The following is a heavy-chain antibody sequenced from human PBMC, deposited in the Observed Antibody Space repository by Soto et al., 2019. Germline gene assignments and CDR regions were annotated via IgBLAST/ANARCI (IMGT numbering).Heavy chain of an antibody. CDR2: MNPNTGNS. V-gene: IGHV1-8*01. CDR1: GCTFTSYD. CDR3: ARRAETNGWNGFGADKYYFDF. J-gene: IGHJ4*02. D-gene: IGHD1-1*01. Sequence: SVKVSCKASGCTFTSYDIYWVRQATGQGLEWMGWMNPNTGNSGYAQKFQGRVTMTSDTSISTAHMELSSLRSEDTAVYYCARRAETNGWNGFGADKYYFDFWGQGTLVTVSS.